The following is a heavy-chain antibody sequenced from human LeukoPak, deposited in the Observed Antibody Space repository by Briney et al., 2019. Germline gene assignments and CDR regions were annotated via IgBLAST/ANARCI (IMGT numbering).Heavy chain of an antibody. CDR2: IRSKANSYAT. V-gene: IGHV3-73*01. J-gene: IGHJ2*01. CDR1: GFTFSSYW. CDR3: TRLQQYSSNWYFDL. Sequence: PGGSLRLSCAASGFTFSSYWMSWVRQASGKGLEWVGRIRSKANSYATTYAESVKGRFTISRDDSKNTAYLQMNSLKTEDTAVYYCTRLQQYSSNWYFDLWGRGTLVTVSS. D-gene: IGHD6-6*01.